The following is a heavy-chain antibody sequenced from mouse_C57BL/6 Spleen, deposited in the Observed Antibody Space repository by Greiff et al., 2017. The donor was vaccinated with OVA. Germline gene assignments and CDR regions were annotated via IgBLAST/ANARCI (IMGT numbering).Heavy chain of an antibody. D-gene: IGHD2-4*01. V-gene: IGHV5-16*01. CDR2: INYDGSST. Sequence: EVKLVESEGGLVQPGSSMKLSCTASGFTFSDYYMAWVRQVPEKGLEWVANINYDGSSTYYLDSLKSRFIISRANAKNILYRQMSSLKSEDTATYYCARVGIYYDYDVSNWYFDVWGTGTTVTVSS. J-gene: IGHJ1*03. CDR1: GFTFSDYY. CDR3: ARVGIYYDYDVSNWYFDV.